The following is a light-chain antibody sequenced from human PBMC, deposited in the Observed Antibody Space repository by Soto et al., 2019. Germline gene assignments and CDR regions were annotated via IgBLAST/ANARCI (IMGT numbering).Light chain of an antibody. Sequence: QAVVTQPPSVSGAPGQRVTISCTGSSSNIGAGYYVHWYQQLPGTAPKLLIFANTNRPSGVPDRFSGSNSGTAASLAITGLQAEDEADYYCQSYVSGRSGSVVFGAGTKLTVL. CDR2: ANT. CDR3: QSYVSGRSGSVV. V-gene: IGLV1-40*01. J-gene: IGLJ2*01. CDR1: SSNIGAGYY.